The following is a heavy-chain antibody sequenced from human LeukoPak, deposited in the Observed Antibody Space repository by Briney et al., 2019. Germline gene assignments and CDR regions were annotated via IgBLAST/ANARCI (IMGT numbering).Heavy chain of an antibody. CDR2: IYYSGST. CDR1: GGSISSSSYY. D-gene: IGHD3-10*01. CDR3: AREGMVRGVIKHGRKYNWFDP. J-gene: IGHJ5*02. V-gene: IGHV4-39*07. Sequence: SETLSLTCTVSGGSISSSSYYWGWTRQPPGKGLEWIGSIYYSGSTYYNPSLKSRVTISVDTSKNQFSLKLSSVTAADTAVYYCAREGMVRGVIKHGRKYNWFDPWGQGTLVTVSS.